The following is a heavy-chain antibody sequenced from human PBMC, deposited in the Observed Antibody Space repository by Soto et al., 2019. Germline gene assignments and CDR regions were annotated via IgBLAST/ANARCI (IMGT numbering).Heavy chain of an antibody. CDR2: ISSSSSTI. Sequence: EVQLVESGGGLVQPGGSLRLSCAASGFTFSSYSMNWVRQAPGKGLEWVSYISSSSSTIYYADSVKGRFTISRDNAKNSLYLQMNSLRAEDTAVYYCARVRFLEWLLVENDAFDIWCQGTMVTVSS. CDR1: GFTFSSYS. D-gene: IGHD3-3*01. V-gene: IGHV3-48*01. J-gene: IGHJ3*02. CDR3: ARVRFLEWLLVENDAFDI.